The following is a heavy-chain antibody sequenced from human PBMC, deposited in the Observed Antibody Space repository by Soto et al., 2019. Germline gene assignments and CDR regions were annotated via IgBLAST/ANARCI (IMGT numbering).Heavy chain of an antibody. CDR1: GGTFSSYA. Sequence: SVRVSCKASGGTFSSYAISWVRQAPGQGLEWMGGIIPIFGTANYAQKFQGRVTITADESTSTAYMELSSLRSEDTAVYYCARDRNSGSRPDALDVWGQGTRGTVS. J-gene: IGHJ3*01. CDR3: ARDRNSGSRPDALDV. CDR2: IIPIFGTA. D-gene: IGHD1-26*01. V-gene: IGHV1-69*13.